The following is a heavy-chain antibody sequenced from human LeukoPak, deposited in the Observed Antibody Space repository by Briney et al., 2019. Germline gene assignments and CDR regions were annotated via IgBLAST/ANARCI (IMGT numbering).Heavy chain of an antibody. D-gene: IGHD2-15*01. CDR1: GFTFSSYA. V-gene: IGHV3-23*01. J-gene: IGHJ4*02. Sequence: GGSLRLSCAASGFTFSSYAMSWVRQAPGKGLEWVSAISGSGGSTYYADSVKGRFTISRDNSKNTLCLQMNSLRAEDTAVYYCAKGGRCSGGSCYTTFFYWGQGTLVTVSS. CDR2: ISGSGGST. CDR3: AKGGRCSGGSCYTTFFY.